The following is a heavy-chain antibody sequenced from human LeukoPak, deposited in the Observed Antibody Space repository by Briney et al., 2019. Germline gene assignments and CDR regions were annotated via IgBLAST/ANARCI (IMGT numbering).Heavy chain of an antibody. J-gene: IGHJ5*02. CDR1: GFTFSSYA. V-gene: IGHV3-23*01. CDR3: ARAFRLNYFDP. Sequence: GGSLRLSCAASGFTFSSYAMSWVRQAPGKGLEWVSGISGSGGSTYYADSVKGRFTIFRDNSKNTLYVQMNSLRADDTAVYYCARAFRLNYFDPWGQGTLVTVSS. D-gene: IGHD1-7*01. CDR2: ISGSGGST.